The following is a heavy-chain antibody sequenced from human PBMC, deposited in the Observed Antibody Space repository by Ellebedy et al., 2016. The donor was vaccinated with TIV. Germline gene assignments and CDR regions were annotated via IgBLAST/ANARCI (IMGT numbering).Heavy chain of an antibody. D-gene: IGHD3-16*01. CDR1: GYTFTSYG. V-gene: IGHV1-18*04. CDR2: ISAYNGNT. CDR3: ARSLGTSREGYYFDY. Sequence: ASVKVSCKASGYTFTSYGISWVRQAPGQGLEWMGWISAYNGNTNYPQKFQGRVTMTRDTSTTTVYMELSSLTSEDTAVYYCARSLGTSREGYYFDYWGQGTLVTVSS. J-gene: IGHJ4*02.